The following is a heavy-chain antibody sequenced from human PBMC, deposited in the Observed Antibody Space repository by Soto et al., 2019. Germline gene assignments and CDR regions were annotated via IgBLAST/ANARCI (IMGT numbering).Heavy chain of an antibody. CDR3: ARRGSSSGPFDY. Sequence: SETLSLTCTVSGGSINNGDYYWSWIRQPPGKGLEWIGYVYYSGTAYYNPSLKSRVRISVDRSKILFSLELNSVTAADTAVYYCARRGSSSGPFDYWGQGTLVTVSS. V-gene: IGHV4-30-4*01. CDR1: GGSINNGDYY. D-gene: IGHD6-6*01. J-gene: IGHJ4*02. CDR2: VYYSGTA.